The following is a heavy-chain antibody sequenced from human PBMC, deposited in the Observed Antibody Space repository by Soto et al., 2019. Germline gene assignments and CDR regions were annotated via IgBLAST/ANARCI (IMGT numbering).Heavy chain of an antibody. CDR2: INTNTGNP. CDR1: GYTCTSYA. J-gene: IGHJ6*02. CDR3: ASSQGPLYYYYYYGMDV. V-gene: IGHV7-4-1*01. Sequence: ASVKVSCKASGYTCTSYAMNWVRQAPGQGLEWMGWINTNTGNPTYAQGFTGRFVFSLDTSVSTAYLQICSLKAEDTAVYYCASSQGPLYYYYYYGMDVWGQGTTVTVSS.